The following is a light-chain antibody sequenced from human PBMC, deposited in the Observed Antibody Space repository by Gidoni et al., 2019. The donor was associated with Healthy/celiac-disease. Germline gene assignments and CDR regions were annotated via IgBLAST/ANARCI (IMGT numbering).Light chain of an antibody. V-gene: IGKV1-39*01. CDR2: AAS. CDR3: QQSYRTPRT. J-gene: IGKJ1*01. Sequence: DIQMTQSPSSLSASVGDRVTITCRASQSISSYLNWYQQKPGKAPKLLIHAASSLQSGVPSRFSGSGSETDFTLTIRSLQPGDFETYYCQQSYRTPRTFGQGTKVEIK. CDR1: QSISSY.